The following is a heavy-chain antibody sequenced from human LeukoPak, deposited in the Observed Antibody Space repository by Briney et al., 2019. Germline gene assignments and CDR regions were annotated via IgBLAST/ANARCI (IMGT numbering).Heavy chain of an antibody. CDR1: GFTVSYNY. CDR3: ARGRRLRYFDAYYFDY. J-gene: IGHJ4*02. D-gene: IGHD3-9*01. V-gene: IGHV3-66*01. CDR2: IYSGGST. Sequence: GGSLRLSCAASGFTVSYNYMTWVRQAPGKGLEWVSVIYSGGSTYYADSVKGRFSISRDNSKNTLYLQMGSLRLDDMAVYYCARGRRLRYFDAYYFDYWGQGTLVTVSS.